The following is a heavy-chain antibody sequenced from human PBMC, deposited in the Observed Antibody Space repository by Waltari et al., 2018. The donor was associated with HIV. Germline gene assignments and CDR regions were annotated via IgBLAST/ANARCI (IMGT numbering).Heavy chain of an antibody. D-gene: IGHD6-13*01. J-gene: IGHJ4*02. CDR1: GFTLTNYA. V-gene: IGHV3-23*01. CDR3: ANTPGIGGY. Sequence: EVQLLESGGGLVQHGGSLRLSCAGSGFTLTNYAMTWFRQAPGKGLEWVSGITGVSGRTYYADSVKGRFTISRDNSKNTLYLQMNSLSLDDTAVYYCANTPGIGGYWGQGTLVTVSS. CDR2: ITGVSGRT.